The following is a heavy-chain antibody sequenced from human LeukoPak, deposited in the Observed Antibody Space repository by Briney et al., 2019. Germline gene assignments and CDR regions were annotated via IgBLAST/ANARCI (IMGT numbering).Heavy chain of an antibody. CDR3: ARDLSRGYCSGGSCYVGY. V-gene: IGHV7-4-1*02. J-gene: IGHJ4*02. CDR1: GYTFTSYA. CDR2: INTNTGNP. Sequence: GASVKVSCKASGYTFTSYAMNWVRQAPGQGLEWMGWINTNTGNPTYAQGFTGRFVFSLDTSVSTAYLQISSLKAEDTAVYYCARDLSRGYCSGGSCYVGYWGQGTLVTVSS. D-gene: IGHD2-15*01.